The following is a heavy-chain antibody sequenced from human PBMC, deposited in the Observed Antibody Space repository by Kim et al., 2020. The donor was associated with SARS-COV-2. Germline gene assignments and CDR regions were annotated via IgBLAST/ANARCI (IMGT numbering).Heavy chain of an antibody. Sequence: SVKVSCKASGGTFSSYAISWVRQAPGQGLEWMGGIIPIFGTANYAQKFQGRVTITADESTSTAYMELSSLRSEDTAVYYCARGGEYGSASHWGYYYYGMDVWGQGTTVTVSS. CDR1: GGTFSSYA. J-gene: IGHJ6*02. CDR2: IIPIFGTA. D-gene: IGHD3-10*01. CDR3: ARGGEYGSASHWGYYYYGMDV. V-gene: IGHV1-69*13.